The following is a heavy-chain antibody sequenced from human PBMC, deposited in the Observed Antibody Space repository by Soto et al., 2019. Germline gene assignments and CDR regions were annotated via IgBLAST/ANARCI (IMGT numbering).Heavy chain of an antibody. V-gene: IGHV3-23*01. D-gene: IGHD3-16*01. Sequence: GGSVRQSCVDSEFVFLGCRIISISKVPGKGLEWVAAISVSGGDTFYADSVKGRFIISRDNSKTTVSLQMNSLGAEDTAVYFCARVQILRLENIFDYWGQGTLVTVSS. CDR2: ISVSGGDT. CDR3: ARVQILRLENIFDY. CDR1: EFVFLGCR. J-gene: IGHJ4*02.